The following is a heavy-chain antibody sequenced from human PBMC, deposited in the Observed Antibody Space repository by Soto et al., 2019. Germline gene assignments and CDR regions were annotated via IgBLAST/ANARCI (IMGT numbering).Heavy chain of an antibody. V-gene: IGHV1-18*01. CDR1: GYTFTSYV. CDR2: ISAYNGNT. CDR3: ARDQNPSSSWFRSTYYYYGMDV. J-gene: IGHJ6*02. D-gene: IGHD6-13*01. Sequence: ASVKVSCKASGYTFTSYVISWVRQAPGQGLEWMGWISAYNGNTNYAQKLQGRVTMTTDTSTSTAYMELRSLRSDDTAVYYCARDQNPSSSWFRSTYYYYGMDVWGQGTTVTVS.